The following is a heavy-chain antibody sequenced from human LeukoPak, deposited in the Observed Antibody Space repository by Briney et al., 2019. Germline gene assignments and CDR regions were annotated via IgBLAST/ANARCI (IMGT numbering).Heavy chain of an antibody. Sequence: GGSLRLSCAASGFTFSSSAMSWVRQAPGKGLEWVSVIYSGGSTYYADSVKGRFTISRDNSKNTLYLQMNSLRAEDTAVYYCARDKAEGNYYYYGMDVWGQGTTVTVSS. CDR1: GFTFSSSA. V-gene: IGHV3-66*01. CDR3: ARDKAEGNYYYYGMDV. D-gene: IGHD2-15*01. CDR2: IYSGGST. J-gene: IGHJ6*02.